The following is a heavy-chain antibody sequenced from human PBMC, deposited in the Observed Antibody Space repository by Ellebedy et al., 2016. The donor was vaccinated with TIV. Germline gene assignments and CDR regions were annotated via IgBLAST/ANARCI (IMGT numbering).Heavy chain of an antibody. CDR1: GGSTRSYY. J-gene: IGHJ5*02. D-gene: IGHD2-2*01. Sequence: MPSETLSPTCTALGGSTRSYYWSWIRQPAGKGLEWLGRLYTSGSTNYNPSPKRRVTMSVETSKNQFSLKLSSVTAADTAVYYCAAGWVPAATHQPWGQGTLVTVSS. V-gene: IGHV4-4*07. CDR2: LYTSGST. CDR3: AAGWVPAATHQP.